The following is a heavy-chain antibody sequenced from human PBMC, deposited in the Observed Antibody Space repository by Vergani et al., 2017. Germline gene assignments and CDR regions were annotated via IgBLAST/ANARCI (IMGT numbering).Heavy chain of an antibody. D-gene: IGHD1-26*01. CDR2: IWYDGSNK. Sequence: QVQLVESGGGVVQPGRSLRLSCAASGFTFSSYGMHWVRQAPGKGLAWVAVIWYDGSNKYYADSVKGRFTISRDNSKNTLYLQMNSLRAEDTAVYYCATSEGSGSYSVLDYWGQGTLVTVSS. CDR1: GFTFSSYG. V-gene: IGHV3-33*01. CDR3: ATSEGSGSYSVLDY. J-gene: IGHJ4*02.